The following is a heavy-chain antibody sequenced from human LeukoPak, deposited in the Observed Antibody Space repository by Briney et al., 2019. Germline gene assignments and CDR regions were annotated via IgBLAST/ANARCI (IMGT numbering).Heavy chain of an antibody. Sequence: GGSLRLSCAASEFRFSDYWMSWVRQAPGKGLEWVANIKKDGSEKYYVDSVKGRFTISRDNAKTSLYLQMNSLRAEDTAVYYCARGLSGVTGYTYGRGIDYWGQGTLVTVSS. CDR2: IKKDGSEK. V-gene: IGHV3-7*01. CDR1: EFRFSDYW. J-gene: IGHJ4*02. CDR3: ARGLSGVTGYTYGRGIDY. D-gene: IGHD5-18*01.